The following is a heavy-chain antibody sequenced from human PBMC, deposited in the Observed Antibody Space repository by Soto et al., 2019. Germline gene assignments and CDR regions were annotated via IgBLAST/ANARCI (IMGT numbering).Heavy chain of an antibody. J-gene: IGHJ6*01. CDR2: ICSNDEK. Sequence: QVALKESGPVLVKPTETLTLTCTVSGFSLSNVRMGVSWIRQPPGRALEWLAHICSNDEKSYSTSLQIRLNTSKDPSKLQVVLTMTFRDTVATAIHYRTRVEMRAYAIDFWVQGTTVTFAS. CDR3: TRVEMRAYAIDF. V-gene: IGHV2-26*01. CDR1: GFSLSNVRMG.